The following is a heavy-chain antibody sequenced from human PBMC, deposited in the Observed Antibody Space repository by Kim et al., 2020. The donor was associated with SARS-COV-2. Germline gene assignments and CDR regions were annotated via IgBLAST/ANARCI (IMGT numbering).Heavy chain of an antibody. Sequence: SEKYYVDSVKGRFTISRDNAKNSLYLQMNSLRAEDTAVYYCARGHYFLDYWGQGTLVTVSS. V-gene: IGHV3-7*01. J-gene: IGHJ4*02. CDR3: ARGHYFLDY. D-gene: IGHD3-9*01. CDR2: SEK.